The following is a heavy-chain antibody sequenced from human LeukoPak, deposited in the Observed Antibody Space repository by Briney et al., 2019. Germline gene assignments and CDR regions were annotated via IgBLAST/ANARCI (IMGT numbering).Heavy chain of an antibody. CDR1: GFTFSSYV. CDR3: AKDLEQWLPGAPLNYFDY. V-gene: IGHV3-23*01. CDR2: ISGSGGST. J-gene: IGHJ4*02. Sequence: GGSLRLSCAASGFTFSSYVMSWVRQAPGKGLEWVSAISGSGGSTYYADSVKGRFTISRDNSKNTLYLQMNSLRAEDTAVYYCAKDLEQWLPGAPLNYFDYWGQGTLVTVSS. D-gene: IGHD6-19*01.